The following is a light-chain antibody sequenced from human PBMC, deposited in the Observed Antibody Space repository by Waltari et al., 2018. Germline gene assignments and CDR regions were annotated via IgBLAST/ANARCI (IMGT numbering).Light chain of an antibody. V-gene: IGLV1-36*01. CDR2: YDD. CDR3: AVGDDTVSGYV. J-gene: IGLJ1*01. Sequence: QSVLTQPPSVSEAPKQRVTISCSGSSSNIGNNAVNWYQQLPGKSPKLLIYYDDLLSSGVSDRFSGSKSGTSASLAISGLQSEDEADYYCAVGDDTVSGYVFGSGTKVTVL. CDR1: SSNIGNNA.